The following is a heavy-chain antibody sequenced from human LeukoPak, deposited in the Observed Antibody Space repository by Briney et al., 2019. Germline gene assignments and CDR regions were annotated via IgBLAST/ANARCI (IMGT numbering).Heavy chain of an antibody. CDR2: IPYDGSNK. J-gene: IGHJ3*02. D-gene: IGHD3-10*01. CDR3: AKHMVRGVIQDAFDI. Sequence: GGSLRLSCAASGFAFSRHGIHWVRQAPGKGLEWVAFIPYDGSNKFYTDSVKGRFTISRDNSKNTLYLQMNSLRAEDTAVYYCAKHMVRGVIQDAFDIWGQGTMVTVSS. V-gene: IGHV3-30*02. CDR1: GFAFSRHG.